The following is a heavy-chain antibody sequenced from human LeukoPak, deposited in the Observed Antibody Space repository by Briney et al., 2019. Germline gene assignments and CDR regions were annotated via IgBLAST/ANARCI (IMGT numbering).Heavy chain of an antibody. CDR1: GGSISSGSYY. J-gene: IGHJ4*02. CDR3: ARTRSSTWHLLDY. V-gene: IGHV4-61*02. CDR2: IYTSGST. D-gene: IGHD6-13*01. Sequence: PSQTLSLTCTVSGGSISSGSYYWSWIRQPAGKGLEWIGRIYTSGSTNYNPSLESRVTISVDTSKNQFSLKLTSVTAADTAVYYCARTRSSTWHLLDYWGQGALVTVSS.